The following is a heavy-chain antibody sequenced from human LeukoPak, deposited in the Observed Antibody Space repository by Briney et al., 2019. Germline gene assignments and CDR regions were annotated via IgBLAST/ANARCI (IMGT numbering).Heavy chain of an antibody. CDR3: ARRRGGTNIVVVPAAIPNWFDP. D-gene: IGHD2-2*01. J-gene: IGHJ5*02. Sequence: GGSLRLSCAASGFTFSSYSMNWVRQAPGKGLEGVSSISSNSSYIYYADSVKGRFTISRDNAKNSLYLQMDSLRAEDTAVYYCARRRGGTNIVVVPAAIPNWFDPWGQGTLVTVSS. CDR2: ISSNSSYI. CDR1: GFTFSSYS. V-gene: IGHV3-21*01.